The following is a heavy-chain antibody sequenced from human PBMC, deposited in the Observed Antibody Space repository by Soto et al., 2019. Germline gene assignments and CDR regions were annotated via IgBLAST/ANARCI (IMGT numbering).Heavy chain of an antibody. CDR1: GGTFSSYA. D-gene: IGHD3-22*01. J-gene: IGHJ3*02. CDR2: IIPIFGTA. V-gene: IGHV1-69*01. Sequence: QVQLVQSGAEVKKPGSSVKVSCKASGGTFSSYAISWVRQAPGQGLEWMGGIIPIFGTANYAQKFQGRVTITADESTSTAYMEMSSLRSEDTAVYYCARERSGKIVVVDAFDIWGQGTMVTVSS. CDR3: ARERSGKIVVVDAFDI.